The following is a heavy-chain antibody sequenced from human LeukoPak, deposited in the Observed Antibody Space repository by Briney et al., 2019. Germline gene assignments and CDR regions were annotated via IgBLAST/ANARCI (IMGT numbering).Heavy chain of an antibody. V-gene: IGHV1-2*02. CDR1: GYTFNDYY. J-gene: IGHJ3*02. D-gene: IGHD3-16*02. Sequence: VAVTVSCQPCGYTFNDYYMLWVRQAPGHGLEWMGWINPNSGGTNYAQKFQGRITKNRSTSIRPAHIEVSRLRSDDTAVYYCARVGGYHDAFDIWGQGTMVTVSS. CDR3: ARVGGYHDAFDI. CDR2: INPNSGGT.